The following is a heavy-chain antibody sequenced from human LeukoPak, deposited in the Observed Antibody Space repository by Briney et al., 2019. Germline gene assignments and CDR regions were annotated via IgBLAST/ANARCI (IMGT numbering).Heavy chain of an antibody. CDR2: INTNTGNP. V-gene: IGHV7-4-1*02. D-gene: IGHD1-26*01. J-gene: IGHJ4*02. CDR1: GYTFTSYA. Sequence: ALVKVSCKASGYTFTSYAMNWVRQAPGQGLEWMGWINTNTGNPTYAQGFTGRFVFSLDTSVSTAYLQISSLKAEDTAVYYCARATRRSGSYDRVIDYWGQGTLVTVSS. CDR3: ARATRRSGSYDRVIDY.